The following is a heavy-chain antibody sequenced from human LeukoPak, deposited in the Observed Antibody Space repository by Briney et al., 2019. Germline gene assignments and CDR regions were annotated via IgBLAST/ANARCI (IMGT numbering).Heavy chain of an antibody. CDR1: GFTFTNCA. CDR3: AKGSANARPYYFDS. J-gene: IGHJ4*02. V-gene: IGHV3-23*01. CDR2: ITDSGGDT. Sequence: GGSLRLSCAGSGFTFTNCAMSWVRLTPGKGLEWVSAITDSGGDTYHADSVRGRFTISGDNSKNTLYLQMNSLRDEDTAVYYCAKGSANARPYYFDSWGQGTLVTVSS. D-gene: IGHD2-15*01.